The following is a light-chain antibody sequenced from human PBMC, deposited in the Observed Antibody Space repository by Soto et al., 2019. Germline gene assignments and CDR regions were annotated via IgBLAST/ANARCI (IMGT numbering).Light chain of an antibody. CDR3: QQYYNWPYT. CDR2: GTS. J-gene: IGKJ2*01. V-gene: IGKV3-15*01. CDR1: QSVTSN. Sequence: EIVMTQSPATLSVSPGEGATLSCRASQSVTSNLAWYQQQPGQAPRLLIYGTSTRATGIPARLSGSGSGTEFTLNISSLQSEDFAVYYCQQYYNWPYTFGPGTKLEIK.